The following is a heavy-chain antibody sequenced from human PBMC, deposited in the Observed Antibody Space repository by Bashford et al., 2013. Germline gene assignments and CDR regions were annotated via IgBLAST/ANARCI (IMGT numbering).Heavy chain of an antibody. CDR1: GYTVSGYY. V-gene: IGHV1-2*06. CDR3: ARAHCSGGSCYSAGWFDP. CDR2: ISPNSGGT. Sequence: ASVKVSCKASGYTVSGYYIHWIRQAPGQGLEWMGRISPNSGGTLYAQKFHDRVTMTGDRSSNTAYMELTRLRYDDSAVYYCARAHCSGGSCYSAGWFDPWGQGTLVTVSS. J-gene: IGHJ5*02. D-gene: IGHD2-15*01.